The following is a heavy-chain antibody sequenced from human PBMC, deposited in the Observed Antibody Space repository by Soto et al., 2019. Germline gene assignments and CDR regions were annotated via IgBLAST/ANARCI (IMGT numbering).Heavy chain of an antibody. J-gene: IGHJ2*01. CDR2: ISRSGSTI. Sequence: HPGGSLRLSCAASGLTFSSYEMNWVRQAPGKGLEWVSYISRSGSTIYYADSVKGRVTISRDNAKNSLYLQMNSLRAEDTAVYYCARDGRIRRPDWYFDLWGRGTLATVSS. D-gene: IGHD2-15*01. CDR3: ARDGRIRRPDWYFDL. V-gene: IGHV3-48*03. CDR1: GLTFSSYE.